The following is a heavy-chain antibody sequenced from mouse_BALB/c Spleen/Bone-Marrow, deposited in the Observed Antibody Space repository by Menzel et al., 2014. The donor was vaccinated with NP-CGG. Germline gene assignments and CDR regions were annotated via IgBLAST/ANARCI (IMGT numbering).Heavy chain of an antibody. Sequence: LQQSGSDLAMSGASVKLSCKASGYTFISYCIHWMKQRPGQGLERIGNIYPGSGSTNYDEYFKSKATLTVDTSSSTAIMQLSSLTSEDSAVYYCTRGGRHTFAYWGQGTLVTVSA. CDR2: IYPGSGST. CDR1: GYTFISYC. D-gene: IGHD3-3*01. J-gene: IGHJ3*01. V-gene: IGHV1S22*01. CDR3: TRGGRHTFAY.